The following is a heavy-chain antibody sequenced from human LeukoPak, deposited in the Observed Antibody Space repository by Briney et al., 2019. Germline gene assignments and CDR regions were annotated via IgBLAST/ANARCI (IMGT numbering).Heavy chain of an antibody. V-gene: IGHV1-69*05. CDR2: IIPIFGTA. CDR3: ASSTMIVYYYYYYMDV. Sequence: ASVKVSCKASGGTFSSYAISWVRQAPGQGLEWMGGIIPIFGTANYAQKFQGRVTTTTDESTSTAYMELSSLRSEDTAVYYCASSTMIVYYYYYYMDVWGKGTTVTVSS. J-gene: IGHJ6*03. D-gene: IGHD3-22*01. CDR1: GGTFSSYA.